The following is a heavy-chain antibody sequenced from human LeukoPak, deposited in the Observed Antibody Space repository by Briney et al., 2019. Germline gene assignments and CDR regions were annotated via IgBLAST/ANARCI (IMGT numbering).Heavy chain of an antibody. D-gene: IGHD3-16*01. CDR1: GFTFSSYA. CDR3: VKDRGSGEPYYFDY. J-gene: IGHJ4*02. Sequence: PGGSLRLSCAASGFTFSSYAMSWVRQAPGKGLEWVSSISGSGGSTYYADSVKGRFTISRDNSKNTLFLQMNSLRVEETAVYFSVKDRGSGEPYYFDYWGQGTLVTVSS. V-gene: IGHV3-23*01. CDR2: ISGSGGST.